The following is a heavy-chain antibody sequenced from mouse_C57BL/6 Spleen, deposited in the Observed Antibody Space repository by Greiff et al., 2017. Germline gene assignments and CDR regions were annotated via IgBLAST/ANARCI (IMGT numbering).Heavy chain of an antibody. J-gene: IGHJ4*01. V-gene: IGHV1-62-2*01. Sequence: QVQLQQSGAELVKPGASVKLSCKASGYTFTEYTIHWVKQRSGQGLEWIGWFYPGGGSIKYNEKFKDKATLTVDKSSSTVYMELSILTCEDSAVYCCARHEPNYDYDAMDYWGQGTSVTVSA. CDR2: FYPGGGSI. CDR1: GYTFTEYT. CDR3: ARHEPNYDYDAMDY. D-gene: IGHD2-4*01.